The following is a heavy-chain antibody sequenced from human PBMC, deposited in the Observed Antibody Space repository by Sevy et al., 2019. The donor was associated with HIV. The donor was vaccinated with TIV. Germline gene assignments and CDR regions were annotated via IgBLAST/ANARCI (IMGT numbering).Heavy chain of an antibody. Sequence: SQTLSLTCAISGDSVSSNSAAWNWIRQSPSRGLEWLGRTYYRSKWYNDYAVSVKSRITINPDTSKNQFSLQLNSVTPEDTAVYYCARVGYCSGGSCSNHDAFDIWCQGTMVTVSS. CDR3: ARVGYCSGGSCSNHDAFDI. CDR2: TYYRSKWYN. CDR1: GDSVSSNSAA. V-gene: IGHV6-1*01. D-gene: IGHD2-15*01. J-gene: IGHJ3*02.